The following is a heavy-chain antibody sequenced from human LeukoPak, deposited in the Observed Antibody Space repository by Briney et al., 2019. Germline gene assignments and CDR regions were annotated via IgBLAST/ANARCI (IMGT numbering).Heavy chain of an antibody. CDR2: IYHSGST. V-gene: IGHV4-38-2*02. D-gene: IGHD4-17*01. CDR3: ARASPPLGGDYVSYFDY. Sequence: SETLSLTCTVSGYSISSGYYWGWIRQPPGKGLEWIGSIYHSGSTYYNPSLKSRVTISVDTSKNQFSLKLSSVTAADTAVYYCARASPPLGGDYVSYFDYWGQGTLVTVSS. CDR1: GYSISSGYY. J-gene: IGHJ4*02.